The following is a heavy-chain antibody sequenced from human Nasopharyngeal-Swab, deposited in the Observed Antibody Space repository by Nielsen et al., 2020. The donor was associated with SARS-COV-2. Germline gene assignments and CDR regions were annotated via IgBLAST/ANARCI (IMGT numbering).Heavy chain of an antibody. Sequence: GGSLRLSCAASGLSFSNYAMHWVRQAPGKGLEWVAEITYGGSKKNYVDSVKGRFSISRDNSKHTLYLQMNSLRAEDTAVYYCGKDAHRVMLSYFVHWGQGTLVTVSP. J-gene: IGHJ4*02. CDR2: ITYGGSKK. CDR1: GLSFSNYA. CDR3: GKDAHRVMLSYFVH. D-gene: IGHD3-16*01. V-gene: IGHV3-30*18.